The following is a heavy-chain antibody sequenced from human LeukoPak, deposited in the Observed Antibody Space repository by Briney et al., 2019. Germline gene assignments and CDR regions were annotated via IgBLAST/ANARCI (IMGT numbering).Heavy chain of an antibody. D-gene: IGHD3-16*01. Sequence: GGSLRLSCAASGFNLRSYAIHWVRQAPGKGLEHVSAISGDGGTTSYAQSLKGRCTFSRDNSKKMAYLQLGGLKTEDMAVYYCARGDTSLGGAFDIWGQGTMVTVSP. CDR2: ISGDGGTT. CDR3: ARGDTSLGGAFDI. CDR1: GFNLRSYA. J-gene: IGHJ3*02. V-gene: IGHV3-64*01.